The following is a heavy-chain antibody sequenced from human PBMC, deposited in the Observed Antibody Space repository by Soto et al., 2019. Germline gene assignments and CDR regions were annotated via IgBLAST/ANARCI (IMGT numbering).Heavy chain of an antibody. CDR3: ARRACPEFDCLAV. J-gene: IGHJ6*03. D-gene: IGHD2-21*02. CDR1: GFTLSGYA. V-gene: IGHV3-64*01. CDR2: ISSNGVGT. Sequence: EVQLAESGGGLAQPGGSLRLSCAASGFTLSGYAMDWVRQAPGKGLEYVSGISSNGVGTYYANSVQGRFTISRDNFKNTVYLQMGSLRPEDMAVYYCARRACPEFDCLAVWGKGTTVTVSS.